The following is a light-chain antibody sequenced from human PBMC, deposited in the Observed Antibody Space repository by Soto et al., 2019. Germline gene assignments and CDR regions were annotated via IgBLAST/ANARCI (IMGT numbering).Light chain of an antibody. CDR1: SSGVGGYNY. CDR2: DVS. V-gene: IGLV2-14*01. J-gene: IGLJ2*01. Sequence: QSALTQPASVSGSPGQSITISCTGTSSGVGGYNYVSWYQQHPGKAPKLMIYDVSNRPSGVSNRFSGSKSGNTASLTISGLQAEDEADYYCSSYTSSSTSYFFGGGTKVTVL. CDR3: SSYTSSSTSYF.